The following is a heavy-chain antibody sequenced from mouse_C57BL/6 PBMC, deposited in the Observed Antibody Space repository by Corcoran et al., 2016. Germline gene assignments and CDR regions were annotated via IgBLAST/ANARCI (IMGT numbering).Heavy chain of an antibody. D-gene: IGHD1-1*01. Sequence: QVQLQQSGAELVKPGASVKISCKASGYAFSSYWMNWVKQRPGKGLEWIGQIYPGDGDTNYNGKFKGKATLTADKSSSTSYMQLSSLTSEDSAVYFCARPTTVAYFDVWGTGTTVTVSS. V-gene: IGHV1-80*01. J-gene: IGHJ1*03. CDR2: IYPGDGDT. CDR3: ARPTTVAYFDV. CDR1: GYAFSSYW.